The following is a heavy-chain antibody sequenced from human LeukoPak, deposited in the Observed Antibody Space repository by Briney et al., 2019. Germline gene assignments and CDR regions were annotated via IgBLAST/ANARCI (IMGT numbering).Heavy chain of an antibody. D-gene: IGHD2-15*01. CDR3: ARRSSRDIVARRNDAFDI. CDR2: ISYDGSIK. J-gene: IGHJ3*02. CDR1: GFTFNRHG. Sequence: GGSLRLSCEASGFTFNRHGMHWVRQAPGKGLEWVAVISYDGSIKFYGDSVKGRFTISRDNSKNTLYLQMNSLRAEDTAVYYCARRSSRDIVARRNDAFDIWGQGTMVTVSS. V-gene: IGHV3-30*03.